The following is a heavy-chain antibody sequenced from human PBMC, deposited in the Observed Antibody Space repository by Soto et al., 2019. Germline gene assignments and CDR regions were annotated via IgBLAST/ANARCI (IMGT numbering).Heavy chain of an antibody. V-gene: IGHV1-69*02. Sequence: SVKVSCKASGGTFSSYTISWVRQAPGQGLEWMGRIIPILGIANYAQKFQGRVTITADKSTSTAYMELSSLRSEDTAVYYCARAIPITMIVVADYYYGMDVWGQGTTVTVSS. CDR3: ARAIPITMIVVADYYYGMDV. CDR1: GGTFSSYT. CDR2: IIPILGIA. D-gene: IGHD3-22*01. J-gene: IGHJ6*02.